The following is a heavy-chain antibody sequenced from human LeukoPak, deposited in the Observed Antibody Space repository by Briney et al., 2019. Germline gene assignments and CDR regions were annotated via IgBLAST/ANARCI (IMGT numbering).Heavy chain of an antibody. V-gene: IGHV1-2*02. CDR2: INPNNGGT. J-gene: IGHJ4*02. CDR1: GYTFSGYY. D-gene: IGHD1-1*01. Sequence: ASVKVSCKASGYTFSGYYIHWVRQAPGQGLEWMGWINPNNGGTNSAQKFQGRVTMTRDTSIGTAYMELNRLTYDDTAVYYCGRDRHWNQGNFDYWGQGTLVTVSS. CDR3: GRDRHWNQGNFDY.